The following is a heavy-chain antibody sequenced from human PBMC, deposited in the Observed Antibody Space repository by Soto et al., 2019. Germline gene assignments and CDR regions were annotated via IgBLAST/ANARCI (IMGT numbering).Heavy chain of an antibody. D-gene: IGHD1-26*01. Sequence: PGGSLRLSCAASGFTFSSYWMSWVRQAPGKGLEWVANIKQDGSEKYYVDSVKGRFTISRDNAMNSLYLQMNSLSAEDTAVYFCARRVFLEAEGAHHPYYMDVWGKGTTVTVSS. CDR2: IKQDGSEK. V-gene: IGHV3-7*01. CDR1: GFTFSSYW. J-gene: IGHJ6*03. CDR3: ARRVFLEAEGAHHPYYMDV.